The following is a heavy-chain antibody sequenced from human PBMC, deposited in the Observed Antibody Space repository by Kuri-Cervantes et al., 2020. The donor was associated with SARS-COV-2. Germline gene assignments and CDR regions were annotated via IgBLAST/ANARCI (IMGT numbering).Heavy chain of an antibody. CDR2: IYYSGST. CDR3: ARDRPVAAADWEYYYYYYGMDV. D-gene: IGHD6-13*01. J-gene: IGHJ6*02. V-gene: IGHV4-61*01. Sequence: GSLRLSCTVSGGSISSSSYYWSWIRQPPGKGLEWIGYIYYSGSTNYNPSLKSRVTISVDTSKNQFSLKLSSVTAADTAVYYCARDRPVAAADWEYYYYYYGMDVWGQGTTVTVSS. CDR1: GGSISSSSYY.